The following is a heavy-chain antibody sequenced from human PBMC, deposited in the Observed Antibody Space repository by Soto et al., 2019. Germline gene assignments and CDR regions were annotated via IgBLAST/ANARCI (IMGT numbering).Heavy chain of an antibody. CDR1: GFAFSNFA. Sequence: EAQLLESGGGLVQPGGSLRLSCAASGFAFSNFAMSWVRQAPGKGLEWVSAIGSGSRGTHYAESVEDRFTISRDDSKNTLYLQLNSLTAGDTAVYYCAAPRAAVPHTRYFDPWGQGTPVTVSP. CDR2: IGSGSRGT. D-gene: IGHD6-13*01. J-gene: IGHJ5*02. CDR3: AAPRAAVPHTRYFDP. V-gene: IGHV3-23*01.